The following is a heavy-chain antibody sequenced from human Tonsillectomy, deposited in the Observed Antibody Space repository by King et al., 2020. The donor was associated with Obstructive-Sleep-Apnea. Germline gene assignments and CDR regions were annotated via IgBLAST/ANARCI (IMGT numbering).Heavy chain of an antibody. CDR1: GYTFTSYY. J-gene: IGHJ4*02. CDR2: INPSGGST. CDR3: ARDQGWAGPSNYFDY. Sequence: VQLVESGAEVKKPGASVKVSCKASGYTFTSYYMHWVRQAPGQGLEWMGIINPSGGSTSYAQKFQGRVTMTRDTSTSTVYMELSSLRSEDTAVYYCARDQGWAGPSNYFDYWGQGTLVTVSS. D-gene: IGHD6-19*01. V-gene: IGHV1-46*01.